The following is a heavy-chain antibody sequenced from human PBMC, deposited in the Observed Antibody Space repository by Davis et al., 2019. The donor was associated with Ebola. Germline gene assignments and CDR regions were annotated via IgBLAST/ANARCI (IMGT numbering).Heavy chain of an antibody. CDR2: IIPIFGTA. CDR3: ARGNDFWRYFDY. D-gene: IGHD3-3*01. V-gene: IGHV1-69*05. CDR1: GGTFSSYA. J-gene: IGHJ4*02. Sequence: AASVKVSCKASGGTFSSYAISWVRQAPGQGLEWMGGIIPIFGTANYAQKFQGRGTMTRNTSISTAYMELSSLRSEDTAVYYCARGNDFWRYFDYWGQGTLVTVSS.